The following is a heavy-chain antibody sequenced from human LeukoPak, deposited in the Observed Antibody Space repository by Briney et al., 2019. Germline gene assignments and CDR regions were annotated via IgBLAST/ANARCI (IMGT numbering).Heavy chain of an antibody. V-gene: IGHV3-9*01. D-gene: IGHD3-22*01. CDR2: ISWNSGSI. J-gene: IGHJ3*02. Sequence: GGSLRLSCAASGFTFDDYAIHWVRQAPGKGLEWVSGISWNSGSIGYADSVKGRFTISRDNAKNSLYLQMNSLRAEDTALYYCATAPYYYDSSGYWSVGAFDIWGQGTMVTVSS. CDR1: GFTFDDYA. CDR3: ATAPYYYDSSGYWSVGAFDI.